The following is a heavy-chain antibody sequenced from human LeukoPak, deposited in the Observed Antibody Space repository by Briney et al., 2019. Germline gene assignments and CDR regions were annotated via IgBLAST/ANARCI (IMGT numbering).Heavy chain of an antibody. D-gene: IGHD3-22*01. CDR1: GYSISSGYY. V-gene: IGHV4-38-2*01. CDR3: SHGYDSSGYYFDY. J-gene: IGHJ4*02. CDR2: IYHSGST. Sequence: SETLSLTCAVSGYSISSGYYWGWIRQPPGKGLEWIGSIYHSGSTYYNPSLKRRVTISVDTSKNQFSLKLSSVTAADTAVYYCSHGYDSSGYYFDYWGQGTLVTVSS.